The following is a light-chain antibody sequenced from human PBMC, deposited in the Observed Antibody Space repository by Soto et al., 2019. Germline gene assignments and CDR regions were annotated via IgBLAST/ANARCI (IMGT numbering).Light chain of an antibody. CDR3: QQYNNWPFT. J-gene: IGKJ3*01. V-gene: IGKV3-15*01. CDR1: QSVSSN. CDR2: GAS. Sequence: EIVMTQSPATLSMSPGERATLSCRASQSVSSNLAWYQHKPGQAPRLLIYGASTRATDIPARFSGSGSGTEFTLTISSLQSEDFAVYYCQQYNNWPFTFGPGTKVDIK.